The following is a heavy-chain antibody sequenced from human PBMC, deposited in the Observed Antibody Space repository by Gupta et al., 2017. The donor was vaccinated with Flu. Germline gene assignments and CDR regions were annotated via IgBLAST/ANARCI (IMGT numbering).Heavy chain of an antibody. J-gene: IGHJ4*02. V-gene: IGHV4-34*01. CDR3: ARGFRPRGYYDSSGHLDY. Sequence: QVQLQQWGAGLLKPSETLSLTCAVYGGSFSGYYWSWIRQPPGKGLEWIGEINHSGSTNYNPSLKSRVTISVDTSKNQFSLKLSSVTAADTAVYYCARGFRPRGYYDSSGHLDYWGQGTLVTVSS. CDR1: GGSFSGYY. CDR2: INHSGST. D-gene: IGHD3-22*01.